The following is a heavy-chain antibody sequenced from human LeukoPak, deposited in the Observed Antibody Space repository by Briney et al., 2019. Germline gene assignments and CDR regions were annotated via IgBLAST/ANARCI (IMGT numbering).Heavy chain of an antibody. J-gene: IGHJ3*01. CDR1: GFTFSPYT. V-gene: IGHV3-48*01. CDR2: INTGSTTI. Sequence: PGGSLRLPCAASGFTFSPYTMHWFRQPPGKGLEWVSYINTGSTTIYYADSVKGRFTISRDNAKNSVYLHLNSLRAEDTAVYYCARDSSVCEFDVWGQGTLVTVSS. D-gene: IGHD6-6*01. CDR3: ARDSSVCEFDV.